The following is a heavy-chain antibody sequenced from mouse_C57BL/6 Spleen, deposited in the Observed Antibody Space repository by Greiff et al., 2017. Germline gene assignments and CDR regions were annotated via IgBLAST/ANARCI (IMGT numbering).Heavy chain of an antibody. D-gene: IGHD2-3*01. J-gene: IGHJ1*03. Sequence: EVHLVESGGGLVKPGGSLKLSCAASGFTFSDYGMHWVRQAPEKGLEWVAYISSGSSTIYYADTVKGRITISRDNAKNTLFLQMTSLRSEDTAMYYCARYYDGYPGYFDGWGTGTTVTVSS. CDR3: ARYYDGYPGYFDG. CDR1: GFTFSDYG. V-gene: IGHV5-17*01. CDR2: ISSGSSTI.